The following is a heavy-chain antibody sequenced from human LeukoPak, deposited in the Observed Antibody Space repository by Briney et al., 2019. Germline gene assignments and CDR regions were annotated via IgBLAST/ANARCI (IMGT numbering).Heavy chain of an antibody. CDR1: GLTVSNNY. Sequence: GGSLRLSCAVSGLTVSNNYMTWVRQAPGKGLERVSLILGDSITTYADSVKGRFTISRDNSKNTVYLQMNSLRAEDTAVYYCVRDKGVRLTERFDSWGQGTLVTVSS. CDR2: ILGDSIT. V-gene: IGHV3-53*01. D-gene: IGHD3-10*01. J-gene: IGHJ4*02. CDR3: VRDKGVRLTERFDS.